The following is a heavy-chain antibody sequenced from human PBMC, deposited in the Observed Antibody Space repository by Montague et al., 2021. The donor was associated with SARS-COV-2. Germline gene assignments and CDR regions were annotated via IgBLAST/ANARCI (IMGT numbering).Heavy chain of an antibody. Sequence: SETLSLTCTVSGGVVRRRKSGGRTCEPQGQRVDVFGVMYQRGSTNYNPSLKSRVTISVDKSKNQFSLKLSSVTAADTAVYYCASRGAGWFGSNPERFDYWGQGTLVTVSS. J-gene: IGHJ4*02. CDR1: GGVVRRRKS. D-gene: IGHD3-10*01. CDR2: MYQRGST. CDR3: ASRGAGWFGSNPERFDY. V-gene: IGHV4-4*02.